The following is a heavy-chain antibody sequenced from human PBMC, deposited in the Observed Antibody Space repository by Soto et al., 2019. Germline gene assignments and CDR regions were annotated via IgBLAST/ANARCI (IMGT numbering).Heavy chain of an antibody. CDR2: ISAYNGNT. CDR1: GYTFTSYG. Sequence: QVQLVQSGAEVKKPGASVKVSCKASGYTFTSYGISWVRQAPGQGLEWMGWISAYNGNTNYAQKLQGRVTMTTDTSTSTAYMELRSLRSDDTAVYYCARDFVTNDDGDHQSSPVDYWGQGTLVTVSS. V-gene: IGHV1-18*01. J-gene: IGHJ4*02. D-gene: IGHD4-17*01. CDR3: ARDFVTNDDGDHQSSPVDY.